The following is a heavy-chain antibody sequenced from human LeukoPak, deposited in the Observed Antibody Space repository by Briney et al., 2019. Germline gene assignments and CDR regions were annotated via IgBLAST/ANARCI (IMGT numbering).Heavy chain of an antibody. Sequence: PSETLSLTCAVSGGSISSSNWWSWVRQPPGKGLEWIGEIYHSGSTNYNPSLKSRVTISVDTSKNQFSLKLSSVTAADTAVYYCARDVIAVAGTRSFDYWGQGTLVTVSS. V-gene: IGHV4-4*02. CDR3: ARDVIAVAGTRSFDY. D-gene: IGHD6-19*01. CDR2: IYHSGST. J-gene: IGHJ4*02. CDR1: GGSISSSNW.